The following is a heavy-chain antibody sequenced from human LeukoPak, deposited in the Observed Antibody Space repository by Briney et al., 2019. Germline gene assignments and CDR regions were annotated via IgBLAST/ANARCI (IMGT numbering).Heavy chain of an antibody. J-gene: IGHJ4*02. CDR2: IIGSSGST. Sequence: GGSLRLSCAASGFSFNSYAMTWIRQAPGKGLEWVSIIIGSSGSTFYADSVKGPFTISRDNSKNTLYLQMNSLRVEDTAVYYCAKGGYDYVEVAYFDFWGQGTLVTVSS. CDR3: AKGGYDYVEVAYFDF. V-gene: IGHV3-23*01. CDR1: GFSFNSYA. D-gene: IGHD5-12*01.